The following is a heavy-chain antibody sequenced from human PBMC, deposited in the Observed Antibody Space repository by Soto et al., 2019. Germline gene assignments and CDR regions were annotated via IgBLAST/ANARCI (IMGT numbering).Heavy chain of an antibody. Sequence: QVQLVQSGAEVKKPGASVKVSCKASGYTFTSYDINWVRQATGQGLEWMGWLNPNSGDTGYAQKCRGRVTMTRNNSISTAYRELSRLRSEDTAVYYCARYYDFWSGSTYYYYGMGVWGQGTTVTVSS. D-gene: IGHD3-3*01. CDR2: LNPNSGDT. V-gene: IGHV1-8*01. J-gene: IGHJ6*02. CDR3: ARYYDFWSGSTYYYYGMGV. CDR1: GYTFTSYD.